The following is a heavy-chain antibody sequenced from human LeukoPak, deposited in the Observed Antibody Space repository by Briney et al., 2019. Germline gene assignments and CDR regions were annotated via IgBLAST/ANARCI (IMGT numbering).Heavy chain of an antibody. D-gene: IGHD1-14*01. CDR3: ANHRRPYLPDSTHAFDI. J-gene: IGHJ3*02. Sequence: PGGSLRLSCAASGFSVSTNYMSWVRQAPGKGLEWVSSIGAGDKYTYHIDSVKGRFTITRDNSKNTLYLQMNSLRAEDTAVYYCANHRRPYLPDSTHAFDIWGQGTMVTVSS. CDR1: GFSVSTNY. V-gene: IGHV3-53*01. CDR2: IGAGDKYT.